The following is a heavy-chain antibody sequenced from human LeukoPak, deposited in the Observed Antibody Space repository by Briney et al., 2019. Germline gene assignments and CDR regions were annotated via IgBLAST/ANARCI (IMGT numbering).Heavy chain of an antibody. CDR3: AKDMARYCSGGRCPRSFDY. Sequence: GGSLRLLCGASGFTFSSCAMGWVRQAPGKGLVWVSFIRGNATSTYYADSVSGQFTISRDNSRFTLILQMKSLRDEAAAGYYCAKDMARYCSGGRCPRSFDYWGQGSLVTVSS. CDR2: IRGNATST. D-gene: IGHD2-15*01. V-gene: IGHV3-23*01. J-gene: IGHJ4*02. CDR1: GFTFSSCA.